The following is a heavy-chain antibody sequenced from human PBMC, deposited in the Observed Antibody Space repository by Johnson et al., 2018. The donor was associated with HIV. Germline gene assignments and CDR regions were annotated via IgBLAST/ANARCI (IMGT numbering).Heavy chain of an antibody. Sequence: VQLVESGGGLVQPGGSLSLSCPASGFIVSSNYLRWVRQAPGTGLEWVSGINWNSNSTAYADSVKGRFTISRDNAKNSLYLQMNSLRDEDTALYYCSTLLDDAFDIWGQGTMVTVSS. CDR1: GFIVSSNY. D-gene: IGHD2-21*01. V-gene: IGHV3-9*01. J-gene: IGHJ3*02. CDR2: INWNSNST. CDR3: STLLDDAFDI.